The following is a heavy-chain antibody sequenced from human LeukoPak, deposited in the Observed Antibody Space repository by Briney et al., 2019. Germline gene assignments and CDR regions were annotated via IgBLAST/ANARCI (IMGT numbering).Heavy chain of an antibody. V-gene: IGHV3-21*01. CDR1: GFTFSSYS. Sequence: GGSLRLSCAASGFTFSSYSMNWVRQAPGKGLEWVSSISSSSSYIYYADSVKGRFTISRDNAKNSLYLQMNSLRAEDTAVYYCAREAYCSGGSCSNSRYYYYMDVWGKGTTVTVSS. D-gene: IGHD2-15*01. J-gene: IGHJ6*03. CDR2: ISSSSSYI. CDR3: AREAYCSGGSCSNSRYYYYMDV.